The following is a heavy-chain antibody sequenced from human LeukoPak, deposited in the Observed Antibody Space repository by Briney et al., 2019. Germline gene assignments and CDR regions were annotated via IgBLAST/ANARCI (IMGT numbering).Heavy chain of an antibody. Sequence: GGSLRLSCAASGFTFSRHVMTWVRQAPGKGLEWVSAISGSGGSTYYADSVKGRFTISRDNSKNTLYLQMNSLRAEDTAVYYCAKDAPPTLDPGPFDYWGQGTLVTVSS. V-gene: IGHV3-23*01. CDR3: AKDAPPTLDPGPFDY. D-gene: IGHD3-10*01. J-gene: IGHJ4*02. CDR1: GFTFSRHV. CDR2: ISGSGGST.